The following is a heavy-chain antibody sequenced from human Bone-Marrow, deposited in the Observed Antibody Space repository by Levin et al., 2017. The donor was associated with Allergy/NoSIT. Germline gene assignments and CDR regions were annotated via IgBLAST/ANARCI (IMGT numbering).Heavy chain of an antibody. CDR1: GGSVRTYN. J-gene: IGHJ4*02. D-gene: IGHD6-19*01. Sequence: PGGSLRLSCTVSGGSVRTYNWYWVRQPPGKGLEWVGQIYYGGSTKYNPSLGSRLTISIDASKNQFSLKVDSVTAADTAMYYCARESDFGSGWDSPFDYWGQGNLVTVSS. CDR3: ARESDFGSGWDSPFDY. CDR2: IYYGGST. V-gene: IGHV4-59*02.